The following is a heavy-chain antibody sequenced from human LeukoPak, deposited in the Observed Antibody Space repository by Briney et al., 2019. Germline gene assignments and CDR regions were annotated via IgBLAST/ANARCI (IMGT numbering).Heavy chain of an antibody. CDR1: GYTFTGYY. J-gene: IGHJ4*02. CDR2: INPNSGGT. CDR3: VTDSVPYYDILTSTFDY. D-gene: IGHD3-9*01. Sequence: ASVKVSCKASGYTFTGYYMHWVRQAPGQGLEWMGWINPNSGGTNYAQKFQGRVTMTRDTSISTAYMELSRLRSDDTAVYYCVTDSVPYYDILTSTFDYWGQGTLVTVSS. V-gene: IGHV1-2*02.